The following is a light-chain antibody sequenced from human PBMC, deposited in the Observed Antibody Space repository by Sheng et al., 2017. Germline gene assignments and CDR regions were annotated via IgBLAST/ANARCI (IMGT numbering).Light chain of an antibody. J-gene: IGKJ1*01. CDR2: SAS. V-gene: IGKV1-39*01. CDR3: QQSYTTPPT. Sequence: DIQMTQSPSSLSASVGDSVTITCRPSQTISSHLNWFQLKSGKAPKLLIYSASVLQSGVPSRFSGRGSGTHFTLTISSLQPEDFATYYCQQSYTTPPTFGQGTKVEIK. CDR1: QTISSH.